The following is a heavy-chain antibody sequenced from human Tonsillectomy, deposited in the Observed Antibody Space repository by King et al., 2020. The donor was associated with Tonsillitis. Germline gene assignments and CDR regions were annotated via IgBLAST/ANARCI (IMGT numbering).Heavy chain of an antibody. J-gene: IGHJ2*01. V-gene: IGHV3-53*01. CDR1: GINVGSNY. CDR3: ARVTGMTGSYWYFDL. CDR2: IYRGGDT. D-gene: IGHD3-9*01. Sequence: EVQLVESGGGLIQPGGSLRLSCAASGINVGSNYMSWVRQAPGKGLEWVSVIYRGGDTYYADSVKGRFTISRDNSKNTLYLQMNSLRAEETAVYYCARVTGMTGSYWYFDLWGRRSLVTVSS.